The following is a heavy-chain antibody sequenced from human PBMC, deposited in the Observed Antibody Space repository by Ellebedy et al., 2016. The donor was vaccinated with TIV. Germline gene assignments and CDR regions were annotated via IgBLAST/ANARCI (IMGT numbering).Heavy chain of an antibody. CDR3: ARETWVITAGGKRGGIDY. V-gene: IGHV1-69*13. D-gene: IGHD6-13*01. J-gene: IGHJ4*02. CDR2: IIPIFGTA. Sequence: ASVKVSCKASGGTFSSYAINWVRQAPGQGLEWMGGIIPIFGTANYAQKFQGRVTITADESTSTAYMELSSLRSEDTAVYYCARETWVITAGGKRGGIDYWGQGTLVTVSS. CDR1: GGTFSSYA.